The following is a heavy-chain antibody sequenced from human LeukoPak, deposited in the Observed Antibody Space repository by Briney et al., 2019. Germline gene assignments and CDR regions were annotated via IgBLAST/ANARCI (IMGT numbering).Heavy chain of an antibody. CDR1: GFTFDDYA. CDR3: AKDIVQNPSAFDI. D-gene: IGHD1-14*01. V-gene: IGHV3-9*01. CDR2: ISWNSGSI. J-gene: IGHJ3*02. Sequence: GGSLRLSCAASGFTFDDYAMHWVRQAPGKGLEWVSGISWNSGSIGYADSVKGRFTISRDNAKNSLYLQMNSLRAEDTALYYCAKDIVQNPSAFDIWGQGTMVTVSS.